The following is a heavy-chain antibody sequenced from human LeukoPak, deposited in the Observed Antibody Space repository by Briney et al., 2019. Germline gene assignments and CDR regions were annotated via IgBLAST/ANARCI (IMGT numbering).Heavy chain of an antibody. J-gene: IGHJ5*02. Sequence: SETLSLTCTVSGGSISSGSYYWSWIRQPAGKGLEWIGRIYTSGSTNYNPSLKSRVTISVDTSKNQFSLKLSSVTAAETAVYYCAKDFVYGAIGNWFDPWGQGTLVTVSS. D-gene: IGHD1-26*01. V-gene: IGHV4-61*02. CDR2: IYTSGST. CDR1: GGSISSGSYY. CDR3: AKDFVYGAIGNWFDP.